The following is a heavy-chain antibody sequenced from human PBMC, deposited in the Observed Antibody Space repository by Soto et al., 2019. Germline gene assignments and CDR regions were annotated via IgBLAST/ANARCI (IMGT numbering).Heavy chain of an antibody. J-gene: IGHJ6*02. CDR2: IIPILDIP. CDR3: ASHFTGVLVLGTSPPGGDNYGWDV. D-gene: IGHD2-8*02. V-gene: IGHV1-69*02. Sequence: QVQLVQSGAEVKKPGSSVKVSCKASGGTFSRYTFTWVRQAPGQGLEWMGRIIPILDIPNYAQNFQGRVTITAAKSTSTAYMERSSLTSDDTAVYYCASHFTGVLVLGTSPPGGDNYGWDVWGQGTTVTVSS. CDR1: GGTFSRYT.